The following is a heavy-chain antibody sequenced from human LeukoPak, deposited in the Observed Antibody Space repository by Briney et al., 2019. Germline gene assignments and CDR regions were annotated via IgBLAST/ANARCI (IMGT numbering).Heavy chain of an antibody. D-gene: IGHD1-26*01. J-gene: IGHJ6*02. CDR2: RSKPNNYAA. CDR1: GFTFSGAA. Sequence: GGSLRLSCVASGFTFSGAAIHWVRQASGKGLEWVGRRSKPNNYAAAYGASVKGRFTISRDDSENRAYLQMNSLKSDDTAVYFCASELRYYFTMDVGGQGTTVTVS. CDR3: ASELRYYFTMDV. V-gene: IGHV3-73*01.